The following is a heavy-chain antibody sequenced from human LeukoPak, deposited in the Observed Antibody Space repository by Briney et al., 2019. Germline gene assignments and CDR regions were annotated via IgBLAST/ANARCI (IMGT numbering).Heavy chain of an antibody. CDR2: ISYDGSNK. CDR1: GFTFSSYG. J-gene: IGHJ6*02. Sequence: PGRSLRLSCAASGFTFSSYGMHWVRQAPGKGLEWVAVISYDGSNKYYADSVKGRFTISRDNSKNTLYPQMNSLRAEDTAVYYCASMDVWGQGTTVTVSS. CDR3: ASMDV. V-gene: IGHV3-30*03.